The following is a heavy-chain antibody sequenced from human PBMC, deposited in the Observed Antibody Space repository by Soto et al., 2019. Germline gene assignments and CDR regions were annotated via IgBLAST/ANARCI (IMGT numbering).Heavy chain of an antibody. Sequence: SETLSLTCAVYGGSFSGYYWSWIRQPPGKGLEWIGEINHSGSTNYNPSLKSRVTISVDTSKTQFSLKLSSVTAADTAVYYCARLSSLRFLEWLPGYNWFDPWGQGTLVTVSS. V-gene: IGHV4-34*01. CDR1: GGSFSGYY. D-gene: IGHD3-3*01. CDR2: INHSGST. J-gene: IGHJ5*02. CDR3: ARLSSLRFLEWLPGYNWFDP.